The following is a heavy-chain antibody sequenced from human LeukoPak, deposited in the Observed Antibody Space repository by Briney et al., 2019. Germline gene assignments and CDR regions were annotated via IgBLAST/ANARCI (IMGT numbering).Heavy chain of an antibody. D-gene: IGHD1-26*01. CDR3: AKDSGSYYSFFDY. V-gene: IGHV3-30*18. CDR1: GFTFSSYW. Sequence: GGSLRLSCAASGFTFSSYWMSWVRQAPGKGLEWVAVISYDGSNKYYADSVKGRFTISRDNSKNTLYLQMNSLRAEDTAVYYCAKDSGSYYSFFDYWGQGTLVTVSS. J-gene: IGHJ4*02. CDR2: ISYDGSNK.